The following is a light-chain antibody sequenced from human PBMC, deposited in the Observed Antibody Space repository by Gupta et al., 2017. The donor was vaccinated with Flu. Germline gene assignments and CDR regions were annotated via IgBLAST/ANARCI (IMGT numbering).Light chain of an antibody. J-gene: IGKJ1*01. CDR2: KAS. V-gene: IGKV1-5*03. Sequence: DIQMTQSPSSLSASVGDRVTITCRAIQSISSWLAWYQHKPGKAPKLLIYKASSLQSGVPLRFSGSGSGTEFTLTISNLQPDDFATYYCQQYNSYSWTFGQGTKVESK. CDR3: QQYNSYSWT. CDR1: QSISSW.